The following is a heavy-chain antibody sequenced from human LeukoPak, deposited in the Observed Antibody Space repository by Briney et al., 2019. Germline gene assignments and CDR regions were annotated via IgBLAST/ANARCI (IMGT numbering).Heavy chain of an antibody. J-gene: IGHJ4*02. CDR3: AKDLSVAAAGTSSFDY. CDR2: ISGSGGST. Sequence: GGSLRLSCAASGFTFNNYAMTWAGQAPGKGLEWAPAISGSGGSTYYADSVKGRFTISRDNSKNTLYLQMNSLRAEDTAVYYCAKDLSVAAAGTSSFDYWGQGTLVTVSS. CDR1: GFTFNNYA. V-gene: IGHV3-23*01. D-gene: IGHD6-13*01.